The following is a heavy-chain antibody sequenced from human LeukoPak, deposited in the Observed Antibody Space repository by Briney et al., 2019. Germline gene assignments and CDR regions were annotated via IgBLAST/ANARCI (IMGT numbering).Heavy chain of an antibody. CDR1: GGSISSGSCY. CDR3: ARGGIAAAFNWFDP. V-gene: IGHV4-61*02. D-gene: IGHD6-13*01. CDR2: IYTSGST. J-gene: IGHJ5*02. Sequence: SSETLSLTCTVSGGSISSGSCYWSWIRQPAGKGLEWIGRIYTSGSTNYNPSLKSRVTISVDTSKNQFSLKLSSVTAADTAVYYCARGGIAAAFNWFDPWGQGTLVTVSS.